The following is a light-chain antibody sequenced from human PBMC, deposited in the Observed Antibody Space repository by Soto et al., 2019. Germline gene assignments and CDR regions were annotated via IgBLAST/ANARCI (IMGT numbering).Light chain of an antibody. CDR3: CSYAGSYTGV. CDR2: DVS. J-gene: IGLJ3*02. V-gene: IGLV2-11*01. CDR1: SSDVGGYNY. Sequence: QSALTQPPSVSGSPGQSVTISCTETSSDVGGYNYVSWYQQHPGKAPKLMIYDVSKRPSGVPDRFSGSKSGHTASLTISGLQAEDEADYYCCSYAGSYTGVFGGGTKLTVL.